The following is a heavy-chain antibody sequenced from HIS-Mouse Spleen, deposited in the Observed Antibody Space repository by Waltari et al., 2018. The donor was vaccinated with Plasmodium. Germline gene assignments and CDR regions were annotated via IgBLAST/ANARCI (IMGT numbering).Heavy chain of an antibody. CDR3: ARLVVVASKDSY. CDR1: GGSFSGYY. CDR2: INHSGST. V-gene: IGHV4-34*01. J-gene: IGHJ4*02. D-gene: IGHD2-15*01. Sequence: QVQLQQWGAGLLKPSETLSLTCAVYGGSFSGYYWSWIRQPPGKGLEWIGDINHSGSTNYNPSLTRRVTISVDPSKNQFSLKLSSVTAADTAVYYCARLVVVASKDSYWGQGTLVTVSS.